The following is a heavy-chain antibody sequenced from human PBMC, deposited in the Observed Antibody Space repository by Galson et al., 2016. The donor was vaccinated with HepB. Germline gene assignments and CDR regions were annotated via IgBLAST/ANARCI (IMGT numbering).Heavy chain of an antibody. CDR1: GGSIRSSDYY. CDR2: VHYTGTT. V-gene: IGHV4-39*02. D-gene: IGHD3-3*01. CDR3: TRVFWSGYFNWFDP. J-gene: IGHJ5*02. Sequence: SETLSLTCSVSGGSIRSSDYYWAWIRQPPGKGLDWIGTVHYTGTTYYNPPLKSRVTMSVDTSKNHFSLRLRSVTAADTAVYYCTRVFWSGYFNWFDPWGQGTLVTVSS.